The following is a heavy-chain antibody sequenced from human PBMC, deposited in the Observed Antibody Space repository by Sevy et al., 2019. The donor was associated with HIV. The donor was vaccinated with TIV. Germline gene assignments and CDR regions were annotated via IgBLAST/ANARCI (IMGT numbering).Heavy chain of an antibody. CDR2: ISGSGGYT. CDR3: EAITTAGRDY. J-gene: IGHJ4*02. V-gene: IGHV3-23*01. Sequence: GESLKSSCAASGFIFSSYVMTWVRQAPGKGLEWVSTISGSGGYTYYAESVKGRFTISRDNSNNILYLQMNSLRAEDTAVYYCEAITTAGRDYWGQGTLVTVSS. CDR1: GFIFSSYV. D-gene: IGHD6-13*01.